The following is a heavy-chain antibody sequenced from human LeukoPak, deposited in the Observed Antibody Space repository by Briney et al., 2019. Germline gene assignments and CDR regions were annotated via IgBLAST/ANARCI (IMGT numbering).Heavy chain of an antibody. CDR2: ISSSSTYI. D-gene: IGHD2-2*01. V-gene: IGHV3-21*05. Sequence: GGSLRLSCAASGFTFSSYEMNWVRQAPGKGLEWVSYISSSSTYIYYADSVKGRFTISRDNAKNSLHLQMNSLRAEDTAVYYCARGDQGLGYWGQGTLVTVSS. J-gene: IGHJ4*02. CDR1: GFTFSSYE. CDR3: ARGDQGLGY.